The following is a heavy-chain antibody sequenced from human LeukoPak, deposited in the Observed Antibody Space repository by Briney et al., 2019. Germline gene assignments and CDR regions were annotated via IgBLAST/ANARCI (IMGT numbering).Heavy chain of an antibody. Sequence: GGSLRLSCAASGFTFSSNAMTWVRQAPGKGPEWVSGINGNGDNTYYADPVKGRFTISRDNSKNTLYLQMNSLRAEDTAVYYCASDTAMVIYYYYYMDVWGKGTTVTVSS. CDR1: GFTFSSNA. CDR2: INGNGDNT. CDR3: ASDTAMVIYYYYYMDV. J-gene: IGHJ6*03. V-gene: IGHV3-23*01. D-gene: IGHD5-18*01.